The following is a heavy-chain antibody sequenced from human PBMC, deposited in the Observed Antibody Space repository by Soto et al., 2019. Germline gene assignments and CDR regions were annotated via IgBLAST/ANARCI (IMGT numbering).Heavy chain of an antibody. CDR1: GYTFTSYA. D-gene: IGHD2-15*01. CDR3: ARQNRGSGVVVAAKKAGFDY. Sequence: ASVKVSCKASGYTFTSYAMHWVRQAPGQRLEWMGWINAGNGNTKYSQKFQGRVTITRDTSASTAYMELSSLRSEDTAVYYCARQNRGSGVVVAAKKAGFDYWGQGTLVTVSS. J-gene: IGHJ4*02. CDR2: INAGNGNT. V-gene: IGHV1-3*01.